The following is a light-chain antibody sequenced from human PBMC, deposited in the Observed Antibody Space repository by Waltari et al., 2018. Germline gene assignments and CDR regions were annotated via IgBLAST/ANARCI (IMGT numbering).Light chain of an antibody. V-gene: IGLV4-69*01. CDR1: SGHINNV. CDR3: QTGGHGTWV. J-gene: IGLJ3*02. Sequence: QLVLTQSPSASASLGASVKLTCTLSSGHINNVIAWLQQRPEKGPRYLMKVNSDGSRNKGDGIPVRFSGSGSGAERYLSISSLQSEDEADYICQTGGHGTWVFGGGTKLTVL. CDR2: VNSDGSR.